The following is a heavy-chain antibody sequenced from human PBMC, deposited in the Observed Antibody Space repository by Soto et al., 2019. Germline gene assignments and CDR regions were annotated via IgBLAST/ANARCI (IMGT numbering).Heavy chain of an antibody. CDR1: GGSISPYY. CDR3: AIHRNWNSRLDWFDP. V-gene: IGHV4-59*08. CDR2: IYSTGTT. D-gene: IGHD1-7*01. Sequence: PSETLSLTCTVSGGSISPYYWSWIRQPPGKGLEWIGYIYSTGTTNYNPSLKSRVTISVDTSKNQFSLKLSSVTAADTAVYYCAIHRNWNSRLDWFDPWGQGTLVTVSS. J-gene: IGHJ5*02.